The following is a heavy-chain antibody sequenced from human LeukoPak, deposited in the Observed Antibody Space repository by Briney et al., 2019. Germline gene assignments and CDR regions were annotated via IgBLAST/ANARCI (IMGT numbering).Heavy chain of an antibody. CDR3: ASAVVTPGRFDY. CDR1: GFTFDNFA. CDR2: ISGSGGST. V-gene: IGHV3-23*01. Sequence: PGGSLRLSCAPSGFTFDNFAMTWVRQAPGKGLEWVSAISGSGGSTYYADSVKGRFTISRDNSKNTLYLQMNSLRAEDTAVYYCASAVVTPGRFDYWGQGTLVTVSS. D-gene: IGHD4-23*01. J-gene: IGHJ4*02.